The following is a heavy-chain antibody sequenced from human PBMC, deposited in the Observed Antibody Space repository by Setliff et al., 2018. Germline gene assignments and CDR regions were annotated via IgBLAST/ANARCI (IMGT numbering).Heavy chain of an antibody. V-gene: IGHV1-3*04. Sequence: ASVKVSCKASGYTFTDYAIHWVRQAPGQRLEWMGWMNTDNGNTKYSQKFQGRLTFTRDPSATTAYMELISLRSEDTAVYYCARVPQEALYYYDRGNYLDYWGQGALVTVSS. CDR3: ARVPQEALYYYDRGNYLDY. CDR2: MNTDNGNT. D-gene: IGHD3-22*01. CDR1: GYTFTDYA. J-gene: IGHJ4*02.